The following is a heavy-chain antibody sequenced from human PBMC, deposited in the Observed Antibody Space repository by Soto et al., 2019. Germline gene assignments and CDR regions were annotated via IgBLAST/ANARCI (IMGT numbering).Heavy chain of an antibody. CDR3: ARDLYGDSYYFDY. CDR2: IYYLGNT. D-gene: IGHD4-17*01. V-gene: IGHV4-39*07. J-gene: IGHJ4*02. Sequence: SEILSLTCTVCGGSITSSSSYWGWIRQPPGKGLEWVGSIYYLGNTYYNPSLGSRVTISVDTSKNQFSLKLSSVTAADTAVYSCARDLYGDSYYFDYWGQGTLVTVSS. CDR1: GGSITSSSSY.